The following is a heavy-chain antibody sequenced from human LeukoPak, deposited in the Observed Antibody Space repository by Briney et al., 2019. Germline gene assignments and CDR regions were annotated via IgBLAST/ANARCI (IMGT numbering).Heavy chain of an antibody. D-gene: IGHD2-2*01. J-gene: IGHJ4*02. V-gene: IGHV4-34*01. CDR2: INHSGST. Sequence: PSETLSLTCAVYGVSFSGYYWSWIRQPPGKGLEWIGEINHSGSTNYNPSLKSRVTISVDTSKNQFSLKLSSVTAADTAVYYCARGAMNCSSTSCYVSHFDYWGQGTLVTVSS. CDR3: ARGAMNCSSTSCYVSHFDY. CDR1: GVSFSGYY.